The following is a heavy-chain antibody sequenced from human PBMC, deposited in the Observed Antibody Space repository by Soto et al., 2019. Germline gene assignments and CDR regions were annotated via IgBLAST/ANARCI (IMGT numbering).Heavy chain of an antibody. Sequence: GASVKVSCKASGYTFTSYGISWVRQAPGQGLEWMGWISAYNGNTNYAQKLQGRVTMTTDTSTSTAYMELRSLRSDDTAVYYCARVERGGIAAAGTGYWGQGTLVTVSS. CDR3: ARVERGGIAAAGTGY. V-gene: IGHV1-18*04. CDR1: GYTFTSYG. CDR2: ISAYNGNT. D-gene: IGHD6-13*01. J-gene: IGHJ4*02.